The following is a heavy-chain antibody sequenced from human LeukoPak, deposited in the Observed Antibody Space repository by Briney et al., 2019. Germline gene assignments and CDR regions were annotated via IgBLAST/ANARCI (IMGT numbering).Heavy chain of an antibody. Sequence: GGSLRLSCAASGFTFSSYSMNWVRQAPGKGLEWVSSISSSSSYIYYADSVKGRFTISRDNAKNSLYLQMNSLRAEDTAVYYCARDSSSWLNYAFDIWGQGTMVTVSS. CDR2: ISSSSSYI. V-gene: IGHV3-21*01. D-gene: IGHD6-13*01. J-gene: IGHJ3*02. CDR1: GFTFSSYS. CDR3: ARDSSSWLNYAFDI.